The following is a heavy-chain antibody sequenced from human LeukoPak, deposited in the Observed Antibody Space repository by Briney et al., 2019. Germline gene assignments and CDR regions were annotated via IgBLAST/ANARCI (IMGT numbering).Heavy chain of an antibody. CDR3: ARGLLNSGLHPFDY. J-gene: IGHJ4*02. CDR2: IYYSGCT. Sequence: PSETLSLTCTVSGGSISSYYWSWIRQPPGKGLEWIGYIYYSGCTNYNPSLKSRVTISVDTSKNQFSLKLSSVTAADTAVYYCARGLLNSGLHPFDYWGQGTLVTVSS. V-gene: IGHV4-59*01. D-gene: IGHD5-12*01. CDR1: GGSISSYY.